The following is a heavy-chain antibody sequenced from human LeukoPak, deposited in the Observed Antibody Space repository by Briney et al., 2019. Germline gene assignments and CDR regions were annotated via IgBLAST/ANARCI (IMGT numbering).Heavy chain of an antibody. D-gene: IGHD3-10*01. CDR1: GDSW. CDR3: ARGDGVIMNY. CDR2: IKTDGSST. J-gene: IGHJ4*02. V-gene: IGHV3-74*01. Sequence: PGGSLRLSCAGSGDSWMHWVRQVPGKGLVWVSSIKTDGSSTSYADSVKGRFTISNDNAENKLYLQMNSLRAEDTAVYYCARGDGVIMNYWGKGTLVTVSS.